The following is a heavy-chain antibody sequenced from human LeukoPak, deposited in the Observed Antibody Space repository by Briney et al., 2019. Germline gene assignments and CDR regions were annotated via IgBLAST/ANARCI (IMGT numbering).Heavy chain of an antibody. Sequence: GASVKVSCKASGYTFTSYDINWVRQAIGQGLEWMGWMNPNSGNTGYAQKFQGRVTMTRYTSISTAYMELSSLRSEDTAVYYCARAEESILWFGELFTGGWFDPWGQGTLVTVSS. J-gene: IGHJ5*02. CDR2: MNPNSGNT. V-gene: IGHV1-8*01. CDR3: ARAEESILWFGELFTGGWFDP. D-gene: IGHD3-10*01. CDR1: GYTFTSYD.